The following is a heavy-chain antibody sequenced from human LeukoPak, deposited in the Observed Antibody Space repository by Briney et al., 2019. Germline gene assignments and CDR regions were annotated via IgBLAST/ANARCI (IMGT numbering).Heavy chain of an antibody. D-gene: IGHD6-19*01. CDR3: ARYLSTGWYSGYYYGMDV. CDR2: ISDDGSNK. J-gene: IGHJ6*02. Sequence: GGSLRLSCAASGFTFSSYGMHWVRQAPGKGLVWVAVISDDGSNKYYADSVKGRFTISRDNAKNSLYLQMNSLRAEDTAVYYCARYLSTGWYSGYYYGMDVWGQGTTVTVSS. V-gene: IGHV3-30*03. CDR1: GFTFSSYG.